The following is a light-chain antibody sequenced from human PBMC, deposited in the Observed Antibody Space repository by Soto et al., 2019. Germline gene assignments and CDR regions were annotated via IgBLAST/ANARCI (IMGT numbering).Light chain of an antibody. Sequence: QSALAQPASVSGVPGQSITISCTGTSSDVGRYNYVSWFQQHPGKAPKLMIFDVSNWPSGVSDRFSGSKSGNTASLTISGLQAEDEADYYCSYFTSSSTFVFGTGTKVTV. V-gene: IGLV2-14*01. CDR1: SSDVGRYNY. J-gene: IGLJ1*01. CDR2: DVS. CDR3: SYFTSSSTFV.